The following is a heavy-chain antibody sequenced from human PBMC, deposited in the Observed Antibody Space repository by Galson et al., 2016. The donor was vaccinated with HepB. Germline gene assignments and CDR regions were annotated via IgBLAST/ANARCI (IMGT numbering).Heavy chain of an antibody. CDR2: ISYDGNKK. J-gene: IGHJ4*02. CDR1: GFTFSSYG. CDR3: AKDSYSYGYSYYYYDDSGLYRYFES. D-gene: IGHD5-18*01. V-gene: IGHV3-30*18. Sequence: SLRLSCAASGFTFSSYGMHWVRQAPGKGLEWVTFISYDGNKKYSADSVKGRFTISRDNSKNTLYLQMNSLSAEDMAVYYCAKDSYSYGYSYYYYDDSGLYRYFESWGQGTLVTV.